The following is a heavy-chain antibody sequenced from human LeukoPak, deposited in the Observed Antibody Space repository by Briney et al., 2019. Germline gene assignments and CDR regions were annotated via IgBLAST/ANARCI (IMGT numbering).Heavy chain of an antibody. J-gene: IGHJ6*02. CDR3: ASQPPIGVAGLDYYGMDV. CDR1: GFTFSIYA. V-gene: IGHV3-23*01. Sequence: GGSLRLSCAPSGFTFSIYAMSWVRQAPGKGLEWVSAITGSGGSTYYADSVKGRFTISRDNSKNTLYLQMNSLRADDTAVYFCASQPPIGVAGLDYYGMDVWGQGTTVTVSS. D-gene: IGHD6-19*01. CDR2: ITGSGGST.